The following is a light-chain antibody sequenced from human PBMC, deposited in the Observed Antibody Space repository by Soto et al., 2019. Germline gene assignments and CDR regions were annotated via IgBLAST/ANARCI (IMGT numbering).Light chain of an antibody. Sequence: DIQMTQSPSSVSASVGDRVTITCRASQGIDTWLAWFQQKPGEAPRLLVYDTSSLHSWVPSRFSGSRSGTLFTLTISSLQPEYVATYFFQQANSFPFTFGPGTKVDIK. V-gene: IGKV1D-12*01. CDR3: QQANSFPFT. CDR2: DTS. CDR1: QGIDTW. J-gene: IGKJ3*01.